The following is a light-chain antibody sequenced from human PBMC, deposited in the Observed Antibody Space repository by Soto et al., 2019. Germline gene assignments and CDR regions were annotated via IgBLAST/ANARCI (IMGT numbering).Light chain of an antibody. CDR3: SSYAGSIYVV. J-gene: IGLJ2*01. Sequence: QSVLTQPPSASGSPGQSVTISCTGTSSDVGGYNYVSWYQQHPGKAPKLMIYEVSKRPSGVPDRFSGSKSGNTASLTVSGLQAEDEADYYCSSYAGSIYVVFGGGTMVTVL. CDR2: EVS. CDR1: SSDVGGYNY. V-gene: IGLV2-8*01.